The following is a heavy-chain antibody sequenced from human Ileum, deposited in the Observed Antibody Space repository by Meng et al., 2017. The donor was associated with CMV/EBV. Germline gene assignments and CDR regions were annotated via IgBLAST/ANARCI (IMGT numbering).Heavy chain of an antibody. Sequence: GESLKISCAASGFTFSSYSMNWVRQAPGKGLEWVSYISSSSSTIYYADSVKGRFTNSRDNAKNSLYLQMNSLRAEDTAVYYCARGSVAGRGAFDYWGQGTLVTVSS. CDR1: GFTFSSYS. V-gene: IGHV3-48*04. J-gene: IGHJ4*02. D-gene: IGHD6-19*01. CDR3: ARGSVAGRGAFDY. CDR2: ISSSSSTI.